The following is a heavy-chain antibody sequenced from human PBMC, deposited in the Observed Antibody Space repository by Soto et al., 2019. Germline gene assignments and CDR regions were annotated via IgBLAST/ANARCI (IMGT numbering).Heavy chain of an antibody. CDR3: ARLLFRDYMDV. J-gene: IGHJ6*03. Sequence: PSETLSLTCTVSGGSISTYYWSWIRQPPGKGLEWIGYIYYSGSTNYNPSLKSRVTISVDTSNNQFSLKLSSVTAADTAVYYCARLLFRDYMDVGGKGTRVTVSS. V-gene: IGHV4-59*08. CDR1: GGSISTYY. CDR2: IYYSGST. D-gene: IGHD2-15*01.